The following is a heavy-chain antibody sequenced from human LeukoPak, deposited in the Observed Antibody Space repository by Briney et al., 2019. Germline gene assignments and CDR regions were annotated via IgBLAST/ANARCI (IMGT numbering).Heavy chain of an antibody. CDR2: INPSGGST. V-gene: IGHV1-46*01. Sequence: ASVEVSCKASGYTFTSYGISWVRQAPGQGLEWMGIINPSGGSTSYAQKFQGRVTMTRDTSTSTVYMELSSLRSEDTAVYYCARVGYDYGDYGPDLHYWGQGTLVTVSS. J-gene: IGHJ4*02. CDR3: ARVGYDYGDYGPDLHY. D-gene: IGHD4-17*01. CDR1: GYTFTSYG.